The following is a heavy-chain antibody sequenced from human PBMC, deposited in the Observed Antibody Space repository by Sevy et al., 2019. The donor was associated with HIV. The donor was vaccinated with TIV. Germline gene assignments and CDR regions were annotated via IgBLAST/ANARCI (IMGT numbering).Heavy chain of an antibody. D-gene: IGHD2-2*01. J-gene: IGHJ3*02. CDR3: ARDWGAPNIVVVPAARGGAFDI. Sequence: GGYLRLSCAASGFTFSSYSMNWVRQAPGKGLEWVSSISSSSSYIYYADSVKGRFTISRDNAKNSLYLQMNSLRAEDTAVYYCARDWGAPNIVVVPAARGGAFDIWGQGTMVTVSS. CDR2: ISSSSSYI. V-gene: IGHV3-21*01. CDR1: GFTFSSYS.